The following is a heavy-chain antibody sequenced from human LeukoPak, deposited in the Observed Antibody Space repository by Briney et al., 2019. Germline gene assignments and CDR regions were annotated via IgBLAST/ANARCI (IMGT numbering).Heavy chain of an antibody. CDR1: GFTVSTNY. D-gene: IGHD2/OR15-2a*01. V-gene: IGHV3-66*01. CDR3: ARATLAQPPPF. Sequence: QPGGSLRLSCAASGFTVSTNYMNWVRQAPGKGLEWVSVIYVGGNTYYADSVKGRFTISRGNSKNTVSLQMNSLRAEDTAVYFCARATLAQPPPFWGQGTLVTVSS. J-gene: IGHJ4*02. CDR2: IYVGGNT.